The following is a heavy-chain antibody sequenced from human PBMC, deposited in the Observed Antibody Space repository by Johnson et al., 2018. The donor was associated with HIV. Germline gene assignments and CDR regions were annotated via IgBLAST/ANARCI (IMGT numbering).Heavy chain of an antibody. CDR3: AREGMAVAGAFDI. Sequence: QVQLVESGGGVVQPGGSLRLSCAASGFTFSSYGMHWVRQAPGKGLEWVAFIQYDESNKRYAASVKGRFTISRDNAKNSRYLQMNSLRAEDTAVYYCAREGMAVAGAFDIWGQGTMVTVSS. CDR2: IQYDESNK. V-gene: IGHV3-30*02. D-gene: IGHD6-19*01. J-gene: IGHJ3*02. CDR1: GFTFSSYG.